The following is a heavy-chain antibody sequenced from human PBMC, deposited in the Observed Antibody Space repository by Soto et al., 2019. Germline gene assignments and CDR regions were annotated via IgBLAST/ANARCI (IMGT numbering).Heavy chain of an antibody. J-gene: IGHJ1*01. V-gene: IGHV3-30-3*01. CDR2: ISYDGSNN. CDR1: GFTFINYG. D-gene: IGHD2-21*02. Sequence: QVQLVESGGGVVLPGRSLRLSCAASGFTFINYGMHWVRQAPGKGLQWVAFISYDGSNNYYVDSVKGRFTISRDNFKNTVHLQMNSLRTEDTAVYYCATSHCAGDCYSYFQHRGQGTLVTV. CDR3: ATSHCAGDCYSYFQH.